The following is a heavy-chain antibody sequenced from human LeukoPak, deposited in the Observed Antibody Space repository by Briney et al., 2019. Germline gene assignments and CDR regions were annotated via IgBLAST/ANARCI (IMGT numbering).Heavy chain of an antibody. D-gene: IGHD6-19*01. J-gene: IGHJ5*01. CDR3: ARGRTPELIAVADANRVDP. V-gene: IGHV3-48*04. CDR2: ISSSSSTI. CDR1: GFTFSSYS. Sequence: HSGGSLRLSCAASGFTFSSYSMNWVRQAPGKGLEWVSYISSSSSTIYYADSVKGRFTISRDNAKNSLYLQMNSLRAEDTAVYYFARGRTPELIAVADANRVDPRGQGTLVTVSS.